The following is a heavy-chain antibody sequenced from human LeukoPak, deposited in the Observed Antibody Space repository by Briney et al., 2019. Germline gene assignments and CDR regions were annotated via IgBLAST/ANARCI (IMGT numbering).Heavy chain of an antibody. V-gene: IGHV4-61*02. CDR1: GGSVTSGNYY. J-gene: IGHJ4*02. CDR2: IYTNGGA. CDR3: AREPPGY. Sequence: SETLSLTCTVSGGSVTSGNYYWHWIRQPAGKGLEWIGRIYTNGGASYNPSLKSRVTISIDASKNQFSLKLSSVTAADTAVYYCAREPPGYWGQGILVTVSS.